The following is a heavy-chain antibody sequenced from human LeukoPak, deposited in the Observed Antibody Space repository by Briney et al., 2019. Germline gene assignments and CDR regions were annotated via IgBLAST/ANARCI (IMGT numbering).Heavy chain of an antibody. CDR3: ARRYCSGGSCYGAFDY. CDR2: INSDGSST. Sequence: SGGSLRLSCAGSGFTFSSYWMHWVRQAPGKGLVWVSRINSDGSSTTYADSVKGRFTISRDNAKNSLYLQMNSLEADDTGVYYCARRYCSGGSCYGAFDYWGQGTLVTVSS. V-gene: IGHV3-74*01. D-gene: IGHD2-15*01. J-gene: IGHJ4*02. CDR1: GFTFSSYW.